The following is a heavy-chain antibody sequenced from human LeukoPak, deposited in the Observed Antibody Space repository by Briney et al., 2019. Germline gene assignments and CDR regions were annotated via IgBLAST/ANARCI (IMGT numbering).Heavy chain of an antibody. D-gene: IGHD5-18*01. CDR1: GFTFEDYA. Sequence: GGSLRLSCAASGFTFEDYAMHWVRQAPGKGLEWVAFIRYDAGHESYADSVKGRFTISRDNSKNTLYVQMNSLRAEDTAVYYCAKDNRLSDMGQYFVYWGQGTLVTVSS. CDR3: AKDNRLSDMGQYFVY. J-gene: IGHJ4*02. CDR2: IRYDAGHE. V-gene: IGHV3-30*02.